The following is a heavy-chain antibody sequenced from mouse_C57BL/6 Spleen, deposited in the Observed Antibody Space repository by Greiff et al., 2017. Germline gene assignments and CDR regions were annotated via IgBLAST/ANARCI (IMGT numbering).Heavy chain of an antibody. CDR1: GFSLSTFGLG. CDR3: ARIASYDYDGEAYYAMDY. Sequence: QVTLKESGPGILQPSQTLSLTCSFSGFSLSTFGLGVGWIRQPSGKGLEWLAHIWWDDDKYYNPALKSRLTISKDTSKDQVFLKIANVDTADTATYYCARIASYDYDGEAYYAMDYWGQGTSVTVSS. D-gene: IGHD2-4*01. V-gene: IGHV8-8*01. CDR2: IWWDDDK. J-gene: IGHJ4*01.